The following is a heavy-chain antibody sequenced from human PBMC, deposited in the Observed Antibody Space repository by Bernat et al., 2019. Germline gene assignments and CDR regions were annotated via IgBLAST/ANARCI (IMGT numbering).Heavy chain of an antibody. Sequence: QVQLVESGGGLVKPGGSLRLSCAASGFTFSDYYMSWIRQAPGKGLDWVSYISSSSSYTNYANSVKDRFTSCRDDARNSLYLRMNGLRAEDTAVYYCARGTSTSAPYMDVWGKGTTVTVSS. CDR1: GFTFSDYY. CDR3: ARGTSTSAPYMDV. V-gene: IGHV3-11*05. CDR2: ISSSSSYT. J-gene: IGHJ6*03.